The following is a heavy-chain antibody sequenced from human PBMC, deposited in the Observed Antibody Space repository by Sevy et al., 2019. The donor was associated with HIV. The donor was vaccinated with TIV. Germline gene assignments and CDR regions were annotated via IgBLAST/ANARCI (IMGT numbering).Heavy chain of an antibody. CDR2: ISYVGSNK. V-gene: IGHV3-30-3*01. CDR3: ASDDEPDYYYFDMDV. J-gene: IGHJ6*02. Sequence: GGSLRLSCAASGFTFSSYAMHWVRQAPGKGLEWVAVISYVGSNKYYADSVKGRFTISRDNSKNTLYLQMDGLRAEDTALYYFASDDEPDYYYFDMDVWGQGTTVTVSS. CDR1: GFTFSSYA.